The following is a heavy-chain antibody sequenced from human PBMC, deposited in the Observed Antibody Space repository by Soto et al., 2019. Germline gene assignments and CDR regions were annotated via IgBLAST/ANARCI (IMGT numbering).Heavy chain of an antibody. J-gene: IGHJ3*01. V-gene: IGHV3-74*01. CDR3: VRGDKGGFDL. CDR1: GFTFNYYW. D-gene: IGHD2-21*02. CDR2: IHSDGSTT. Sequence: GGSLRLSCAASGFTFNYYWMRWVRQAPGQGLVWVSHIHSDGSTTTYADSVKGRFTISRDNAKNTLYLQMNSLRAEDTAVYYCVRGDKGGFDLWGQGTTVTVSS.